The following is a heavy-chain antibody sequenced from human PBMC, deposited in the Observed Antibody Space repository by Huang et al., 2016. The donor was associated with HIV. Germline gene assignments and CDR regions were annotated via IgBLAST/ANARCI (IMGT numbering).Heavy chain of an antibody. CDR3: ARHHMGSGTYYKLDL. V-gene: IGHV4-39*01. D-gene: IGHD3-10*01. CDR1: GGSTIRGSYY. CDR2: ISESGDT. J-gene: IGHJ5*02. Sequence: QLQLQESGPGLVKSSETLSLPCTVSGGSTIRGSYYWGWIRQPPGKGLEWIGTISESGDTYNNPAIKCRLTISVDASKHQFAGKLRSVTAADTAVYYWARHHMGSGTYYKLDLWGQGNLVTVSS.